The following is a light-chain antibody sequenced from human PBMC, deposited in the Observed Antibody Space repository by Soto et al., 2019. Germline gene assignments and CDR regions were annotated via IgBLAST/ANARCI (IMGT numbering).Light chain of an antibody. J-gene: IGKJ5*01. CDR1: QSVSSY. CDR2: DAS. Sequence: EIVLIQSPATLSLSPGERATLSCRASQSVSSYLAWYQQKHGQAPRLLIYDASNRATGIPARFSGSGSGTDLTITISRLEPEDFEVYYCQQYGSLPITFGQGTRLE. CDR3: QQYGSLPIT. V-gene: IGKV3-11*01.